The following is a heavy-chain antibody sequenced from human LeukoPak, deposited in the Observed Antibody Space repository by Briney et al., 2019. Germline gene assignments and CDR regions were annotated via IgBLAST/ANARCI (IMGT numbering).Heavy chain of an antibody. CDR1: GYTFTSYD. V-gene: IGHV1-8*01. J-gene: IGHJ4*02. CDR3: ARGDSSGWYPGY. Sequence: ASVKVSCKASGYTFTSYDINWVRQATGQGLEWMGWMNPNSGNTGYAQKFQGRVTMTRNTSISTAYMELRSLRSEDTAVYYCARGDSSGWYPGYWGQGTLVTVSS. CDR2: MNPNSGNT. D-gene: IGHD6-19*01.